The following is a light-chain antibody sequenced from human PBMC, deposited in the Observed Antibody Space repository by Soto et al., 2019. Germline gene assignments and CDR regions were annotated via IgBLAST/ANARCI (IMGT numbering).Light chain of an antibody. CDR2: GAS. CDR3: QQYNNWPTT. CDR1: QSVGSN. V-gene: IGKV3-15*01. J-gene: IGKJ1*01. Sequence: EIVMTQSPATLSMSPGERVTLSCRASQSVGSNLAWSQQKPGQAPRLLIYGASTRVTGIPARFSGSGSGTEFTLTISSLQSEDFAIYYCQQYNNWPTTFGQGTKVDIK.